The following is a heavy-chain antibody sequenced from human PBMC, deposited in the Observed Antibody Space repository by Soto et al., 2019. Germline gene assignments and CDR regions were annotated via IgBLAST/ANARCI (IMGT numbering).Heavy chain of an antibody. J-gene: IGHJ4*02. D-gene: IGHD4-17*01. CDR3: ARSVGYGDHSYYFDY. CDR2: INAGYGNT. V-gene: IGHV1-3*01. Sequence: ASVKVSCKASGYTFTSYPMHWVRQAPGQRLEWMGWINAGYGNTKYSQKFQGRVTITRDTSASTAYMELSSLRSEDTAVYYCARSVGYGDHSYYFDYWGQGTLVTVSS. CDR1: GYTFTSYP.